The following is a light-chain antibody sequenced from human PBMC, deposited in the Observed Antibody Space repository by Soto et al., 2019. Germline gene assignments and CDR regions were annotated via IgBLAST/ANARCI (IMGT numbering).Light chain of an antibody. CDR1: QGIRND. CDR3: LQDYNYPRT. J-gene: IGKJ1*01. CDR2: AAS. V-gene: IGKV1-6*01. Sequence: AIQMTQAPSSLSASAGDRVTITCRASQGIRNDLGWYQQKPGKAPKLLIYAASSLQSGVPSRFSGSGSDTDFTLTISSLQPEDFATYYCLQDYNYPRTFGQGTKVDIK.